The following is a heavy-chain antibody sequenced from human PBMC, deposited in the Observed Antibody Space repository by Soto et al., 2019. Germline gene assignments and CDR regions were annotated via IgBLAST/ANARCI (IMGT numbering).Heavy chain of an antibody. D-gene: IGHD4-17*01. CDR3: TTDTKPGDYGNEGDAFDI. Sequence: GGSLRLSCAASGFTFSNAWMSWVRQAPGKGLEWVGRIKSKTDGGTTDYAAPVKGRFTISRDDSKNTLYLQMNSLKTEDTAVYYCTTDTKPGDYGNEGDAFDIWGQGTMFTVSS. CDR1: GFTFSNAW. CDR2: IKSKTDGGTT. J-gene: IGHJ3*02. V-gene: IGHV3-15*01.